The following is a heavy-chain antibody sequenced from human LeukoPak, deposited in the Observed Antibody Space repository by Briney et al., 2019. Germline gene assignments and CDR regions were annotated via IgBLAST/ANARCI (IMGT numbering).Heavy chain of an antibody. D-gene: IGHD3-10*01. CDR1: GYTFTSYD. CDR3: ARKGYYGSGCYSYGMDV. CDR2: MNPNSGNT. J-gene: IGHJ6*02. Sequence: GASVNVSCKASGYTFTSYDINWVRQATGQGLEWMGWMNPNSGNTGYAQKFQGRVTMTRNTSISTAYMELSSLRSEDTAVYYCARKGYYGSGCYSYGMDVWGQGTTVTVSS. V-gene: IGHV1-8*01.